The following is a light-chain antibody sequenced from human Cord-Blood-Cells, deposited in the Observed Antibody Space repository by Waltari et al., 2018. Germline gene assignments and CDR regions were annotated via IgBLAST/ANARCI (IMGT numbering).Light chain of an antibody. CDR3: QQYGSSPGGVT. Sequence: EIVLTQSPGTLSLSPGERATLSCRASQSVSSSYLAWYQQKPGQAPRLLIYGASSRATGIPDRFSGSGSGTDFTLTISRLEPEDFAVYYCQQYGSSPGGVTFGGGTKVEIK. CDR1: QSVSSSY. J-gene: IGKJ4*01. CDR2: GAS. V-gene: IGKV3-20*01.